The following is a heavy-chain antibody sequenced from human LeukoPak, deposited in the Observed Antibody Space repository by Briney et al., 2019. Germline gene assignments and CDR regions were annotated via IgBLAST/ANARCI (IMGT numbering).Heavy chain of an antibody. CDR2: IDPNSGGT. CDR3: ARRIKYCSGGSCWLDP. J-gene: IGHJ5*02. CDR1: GYTFTGYY. Sequence: ASVKVSCKASGYTFTGYYMHWVRQAPGQGLEWMGWIDPNSGGTNYAQKFQGRVTMTRDTSISTAYMELSRLRSDDTAVYYCARRIKYCSGGSCWLDPWGQGTLVTVSS. V-gene: IGHV1-2*02. D-gene: IGHD2-15*01.